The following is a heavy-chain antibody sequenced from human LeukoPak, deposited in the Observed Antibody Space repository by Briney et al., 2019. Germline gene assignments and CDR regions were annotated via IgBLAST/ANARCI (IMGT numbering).Heavy chain of an antibody. D-gene: IGHD3-16*01. J-gene: IGHJ5*02. Sequence: ASVKVSCXASGYTFTGYYMHWVRQAPGQGLEWMGRINPNSGGTNYAQKFQGRVTITADESTSTAYMELSSLRSEDTAVYYCAREVTIGNWFDPWGQGTLVTVSS. CDR2: INPNSGGT. CDR3: AREVTIGNWFDP. V-gene: IGHV1-2*06. CDR1: GYTFTGYY.